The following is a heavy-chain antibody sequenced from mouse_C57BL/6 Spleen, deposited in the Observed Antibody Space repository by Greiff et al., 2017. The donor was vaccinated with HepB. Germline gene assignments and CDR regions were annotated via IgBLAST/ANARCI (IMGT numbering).Heavy chain of an antibody. D-gene: IGHD4-1*01. Sequence: QVQLKESGAELVKPGASVKLSCKASGYTFTSYWMHWVKQRPGQGLEWIGMIHPNSGSTNYNEKFKSKATLTVDKSSSTAYMQLSSLTSEDSAVYYCARSLTGTGDYWGQGTTLTVSS. J-gene: IGHJ2*01. CDR3: ARSLTGTGDY. CDR2: IHPNSGST. V-gene: IGHV1-64*01. CDR1: GYTFTSYW.